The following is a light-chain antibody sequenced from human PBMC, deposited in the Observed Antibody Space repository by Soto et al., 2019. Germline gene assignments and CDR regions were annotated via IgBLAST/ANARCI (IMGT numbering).Light chain of an antibody. CDR3: GSYTTSSNYV. V-gene: IGLV2-14*03. Sequence: QPVLTQPASVSGSPGLSITISCTGTSSDVGAYNFVSWYQQHPDKAPILMIFDVSNRPSGVSNRFSGSKSGNTASLTISGLQSEDEAEYYCGSYTTSSNYVFGTGTKVTVL. J-gene: IGLJ1*01. CDR1: SSDVGAYNF. CDR2: DVS.